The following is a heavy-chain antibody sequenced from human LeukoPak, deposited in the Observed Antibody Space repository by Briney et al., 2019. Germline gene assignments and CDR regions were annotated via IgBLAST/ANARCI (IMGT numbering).Heavy chain of an antibody. V-gene: IGHV4-59*01. J-gene: IGHJ4*02. CDR2: IYYSGST. Sequence: PSETLSLTCTVSGGSISSYYWSWIRQPPGKGLEWIGYIYYSGSTNYNPSLKSRVTISVDTSKNQFSLKLSSVTAADTAVYYCARYPGETYFDYWGQGTLVTVSS. D-gene: IGHD4-17*01. CDR3: ARYPGETYFDY. CDR1: GGSISSYY.